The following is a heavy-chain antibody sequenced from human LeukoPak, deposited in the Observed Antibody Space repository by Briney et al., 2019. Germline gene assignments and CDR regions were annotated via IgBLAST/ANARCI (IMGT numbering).Heavy chain of an antibody. D-gene: IGHD2-21*02. CDR2: INHSGST. CDR1: GGSFCGYY. CDR3: ARAARAAYCGGDCYYPHFDY. V-gene: IGHV4-34*01. J-gene: IGHJ4*02. Sequence: SETLSLTCAVYGGSFCGYYWSWIRQPPGKGLEWIGEINHSGSTNYNPSLKSRVTISVDTSKNQFSLKLSSVTAADAAVYYCARAARAAYCGGDCYYPHFDYWGQGTLVTVSP.